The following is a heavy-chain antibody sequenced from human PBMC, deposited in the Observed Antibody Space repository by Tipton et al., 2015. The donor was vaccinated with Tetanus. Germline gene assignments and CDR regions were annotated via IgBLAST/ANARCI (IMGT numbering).Heavy chain of an antibody. V-gene: IGHV1-46*01. D-gene: IGHD6-13*01. Sequence: QLVQSGAEVKKPGASVKVSCKASGYTFTSYYMHWVRQAPGQGLEWMGIINPSGGSTSYAQKFQGRVTMTRDTSTSTVYMELSSLRSEDTAVYYCARGGPIAAAASPVGVWGQGTTVTVSS. J-gene: IGHJ6*02. CDR2: INPSGGST. CDR1: GYTFTSYY. CDR3: ARGGPIAAAASPVGV.